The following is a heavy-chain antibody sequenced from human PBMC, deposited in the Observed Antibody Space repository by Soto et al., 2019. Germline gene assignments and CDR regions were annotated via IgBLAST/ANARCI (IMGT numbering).Heavy chain of an antibody. CDR3: ARTAAAGKYYSGVDV. D-gene: IGHD6-13*01. Sequence: GQSLKISCKGSGYSFTSYWIGWVRQIPGKGLEWMGIIYPGDSDTRYSPSFQGQVTISADKSISTAYLQWSSLKASDTAMYYCARTAAAGKYYSGVDVWGQGTTVTVSS. CDR1: GYSFTSYW. J-gene: IGHJ6*02. V-gene: IGHV5-51*01. CDR2: IYPGDSDT.